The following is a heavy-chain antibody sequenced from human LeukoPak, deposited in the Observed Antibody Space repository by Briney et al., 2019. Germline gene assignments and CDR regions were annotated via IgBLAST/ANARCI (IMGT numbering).Heavy chain of an antibody. Sequence: ASVKVSSQASGYTFTRCGISWVRQAPGQGLEWMGWICGHNGNVKYAQKFQDTVTMTTDTSTNIAYMEMRRLRSADTAVYYCARDCSGGSCYDGVHYWGQRTLVTVSS. J-gene: IGHJ4*02. CDR2: ICGHNGNV. CDR3: ARDCSGGSCYDGVHY. V-gene: IGHV1-18*01. D-gene: IGHD2-15*01. CDR1: GYTFTRCG.